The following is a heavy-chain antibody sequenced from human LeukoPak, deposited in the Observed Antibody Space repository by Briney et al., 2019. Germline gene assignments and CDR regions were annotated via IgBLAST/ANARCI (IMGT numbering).Heavy chain of an antibody. CDR1: GFTFSSYS. D-gene: IGHD6-13*01. V-gene: IGHV3-48*04. CDR3: ARGGGYSRSWYDPFDP. Sequence: GGSLRLSCAASGFTFSSYSMNWVRQAPGKGLEWVPYISSSSSTIYYADSVKGRFTISRDNAKNSLYLQMNSLRAEDTAVYYCARGGGYSRSWYDPFDPWGQGTLVTVSS. J-gene: IGHJ5*02. CDR2: ISSSSSTI.